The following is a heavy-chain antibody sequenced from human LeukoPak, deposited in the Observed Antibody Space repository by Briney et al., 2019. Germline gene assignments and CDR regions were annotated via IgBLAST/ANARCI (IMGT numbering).Heavy chain of an antibody. D-gene: IGHD3-10*01. Sequence: PSETLSLTCTVSGGSISSYYWSWIRQPPGKGLEWIGSIYHSGSTYYNPSLKSRVTISVDTSKNQFSLKLSSVTAADTAVYYCATVQRPMVRGNYYYYMDVWGKGTTVTVSS. CDR3: ATVQRPMVRGNYYYYMDV. CDR1: GGSISSYY. V-gene: IGHV4-59*04. J-gene: IGHJ6*03. CDR2: IYHSGST.